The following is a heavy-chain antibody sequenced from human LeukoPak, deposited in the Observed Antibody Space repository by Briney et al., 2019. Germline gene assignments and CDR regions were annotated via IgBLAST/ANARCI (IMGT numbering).Heavy chain of an antibody. D-gene: IGHD6-13*01. CDR1: GFTFSSYA. Sequence: GGSLRLSCAASGFTFSSYAMSWVRKAPGKGLEWVSAISGSGGSTYYADSVKGRFTISRDNSKNTLYLQMNSLKAEDTAVYYCAKDSIVAAAGTFDYWGQGTLVTVSS. CDR3: AKDSIVAAAGTFDY. J-gene: IGHJ4*02. V-gene: IGHV3-23*01. CDR2: ISGSGGST.